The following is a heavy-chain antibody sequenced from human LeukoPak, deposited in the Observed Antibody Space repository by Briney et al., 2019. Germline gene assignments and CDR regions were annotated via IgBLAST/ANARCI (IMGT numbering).Heavy chain of an antibody. V-gene: IGHV4-34*01. CDR3: ARGLLKYYDFWSGYYAYFDY. Sequence: SETLSLTCAVYGGSFSGYYWSWIRQPPGKGLEWIGEINHSGSTNYNPSLKSRVTISVDTSKNQFSLKLSSVTAAGTAVYNCARGLLKYYDFWSGYYAYFDYWGQGTLVTVSS. D-gene: IGHD3-3*01. CDR1: GGSFSGYY. CDR2: INHSGST. J-gene: IGHJ4*02.